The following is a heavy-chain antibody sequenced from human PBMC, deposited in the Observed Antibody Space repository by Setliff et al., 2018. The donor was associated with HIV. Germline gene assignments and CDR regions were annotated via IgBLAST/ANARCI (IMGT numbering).Heavy chain of an antibody. J-gene: IGHJ4*02. Sequence: GESLKISCAASGFTFSNAWMSWVRQAPGKGLEWVGRIKSKTDGGTTDYAAPVKGRFTISRDDSKSTVYLQMNSLKTEDTAVYYCTTWQAGNDYWGQGTLVTVSS. CDR1: GFTFSNAW. D-gene: IGHD6-13*01. V-gene: IGHV3-15*01. CDR2: IKSKTDGGTT. CDR3: TTWQAGNDY.